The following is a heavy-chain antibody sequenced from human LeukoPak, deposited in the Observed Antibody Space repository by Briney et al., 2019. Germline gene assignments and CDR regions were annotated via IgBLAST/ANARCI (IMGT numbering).Heavy chain of an antibody. CDR2: INHSGST. Sequence: PSETLSLTCAVYGVSFSGYYWSWIRQPPGKGLEWIGEINHSGSTNYNPSLKSRVTISVDTSKNQFSLKLSSVTAADTAVYYCASLLNGGVSHWFDPWGQGTLATVSS. CDR1: GVSFSGYY. V-gene: IGHV4-34*01. CDR3: ASLLNGGVSHWFDP. J-gene: IGHJ5*02. D-gene: IGHD7-27*01.